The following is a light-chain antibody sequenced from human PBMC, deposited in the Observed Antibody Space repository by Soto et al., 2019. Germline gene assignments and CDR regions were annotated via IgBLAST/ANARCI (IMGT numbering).Light chain of an antibody. CDR2: GPS. Sequence: EIVLTQSPATLSVSPGERATLSCRASQSISSNLAWYQQKPGQAPRLRIYGPSTRATGVPARFSGSGSGTECPLTISSLQSEDCEMYYCQQYTQWQVWSFGQGTKVELK. J-gene: IGKJ1*01. CDR1: QSISSN. V-gene: IGKV3-15*01. CDR3: QQYTQWQVWS.